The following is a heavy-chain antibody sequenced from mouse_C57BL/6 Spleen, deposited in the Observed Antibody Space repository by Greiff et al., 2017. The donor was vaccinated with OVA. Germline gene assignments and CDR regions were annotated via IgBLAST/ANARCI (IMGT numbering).Heavy chain of an antibody. CDR1: GYAFTNYL. J-gene: IGHJ3*01. CDR2: INPGSGGT. CDR3: ARVSLELGLGFAY. V-gene: IGHV1-54*01. Sequence: QVQLKQSGAELVRPGTSVKVSCKASGYAFTNYLIEWVKQRPGQGLEWIGVINPGSGGTNYNEKFKGKATLTADKSSSTAYMQLSSLTSEDSAVYFCARVSLELGLGFAYWGQGTLVTVSA. D-gene: IGHD4-1*01.